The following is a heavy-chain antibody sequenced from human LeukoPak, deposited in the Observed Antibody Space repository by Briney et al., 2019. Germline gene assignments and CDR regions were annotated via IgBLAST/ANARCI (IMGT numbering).Heavy chain of an antibody. Sequence: PGGSLRLSCAASGFTFSDAWMTWVRQAPGKGLEWVGRIKQTRDGGTRDYAAPVKGRFTISRDDSKNTLFLEMNSLKTEDTAVYYCTTVVTRTPGWYFDLWGRGALVTVSS. V-gene: IGHV3-15*01. CDR3: TTVVTRTPGWYFDL. D-gene: IGHD4-17*01. CDR2: IKQTRDGGTR. J-gene: IGHJ2*01. CDR1: GFTFSDAW.